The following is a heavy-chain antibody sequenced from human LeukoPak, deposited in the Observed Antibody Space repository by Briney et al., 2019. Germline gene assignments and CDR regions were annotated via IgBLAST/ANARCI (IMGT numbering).Heavy chain of an antibody. CDR1: GFTFSSFG. V-gene: IGHV3-33*01. CDR2: IWYDGSKK. J-gene: IGHJ6*02. Sequence: GGSLRLSCAASGFTFSSFGMHWVRQAPGKGLEWVSVIWYDGSKKYYADSVKGRFTISRDNSKNTLYLQMNALRAEDTAVYYCARVANITTFGMDVWGQGTTVTVSS. D-gene: IGHD3-9*01. CDR3: ARVANITTFGMDV.